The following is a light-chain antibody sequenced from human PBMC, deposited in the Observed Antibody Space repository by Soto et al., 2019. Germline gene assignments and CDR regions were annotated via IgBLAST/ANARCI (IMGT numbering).Light chain of an antibody. J-gene: IGLJ1*01. V-gene: IGLV1-40*01. CDR2: ANN. CDR1: SSNMGAGYD. Sequence: QSVLTQPPSVSGAPGQRVTISCTGTSSNMGAGYDVHWYQKLPGTAPKLLIYANNNRPSGVPDRFSGSKSDTSASLAITGLQADDEADYYCQSYDNSLTGLYVFGTGTKLTVL. CDR3: QSYDNSLTGLYV.